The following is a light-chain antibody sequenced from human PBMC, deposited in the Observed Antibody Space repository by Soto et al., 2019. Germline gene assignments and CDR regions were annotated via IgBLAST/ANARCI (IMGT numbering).Light chain of an antibody. CDR3: QQYNNWPPWT. CDR2: GTS. J-gene: IGKJ1*01. CDR1: QSVSSSY. Sequence: EIVLTQSPGTLSLSPGERATLSCRASQSVSSSYLAWYQHKPGRAPRLLIYGTSTRATGIPARFSGSGSGTEFTLTISSLQSEDFAVYYCQQYNNWPPWTFGQGTKVDI. V-gene: IGKV3-15*01.